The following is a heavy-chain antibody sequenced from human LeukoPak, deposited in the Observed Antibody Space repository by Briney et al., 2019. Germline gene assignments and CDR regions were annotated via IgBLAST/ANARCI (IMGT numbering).Heavy chain of an antibody. Sequence: SETLSLTCTVSGGSISSYYWSWIRQPPGKGLEWIGYIYYSGSTNYNPSLKSRVTISVDTSKNQFSLKLSSVTAADAAVYYCARRTNEGSFDYWGQGTLVTVSS. CDR1: GGSISSYY. V-gene: IGHV4-59*08. D-gene: IGHD1/OR15-1a*01. J-gene: IGHJ4*02. CDR3: ARRTNEGSFDY. CDR2: IYYSGST.